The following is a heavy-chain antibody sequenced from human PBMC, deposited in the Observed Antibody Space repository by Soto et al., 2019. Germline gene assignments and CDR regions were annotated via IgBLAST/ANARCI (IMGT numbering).Heavy chain of an antibody. J-gene: IGHJ4*02. CDR2: ISSSGSNT. D-gene: IGHD3-22*01. CDR3: AKILDSNGSDY. CDR1: GFTFSNYG. V-gene: IGHV3-23*01. Sequence: GGSLRLSCAASGFTFSNYGMTWVRQAPGKGLEWVSSISSSGSNTYYTISVKGRFTISRDNSRNTLYLQMNSLRAEDTAVYYCAKILDSNGSDYWGQGTLVTGSS.